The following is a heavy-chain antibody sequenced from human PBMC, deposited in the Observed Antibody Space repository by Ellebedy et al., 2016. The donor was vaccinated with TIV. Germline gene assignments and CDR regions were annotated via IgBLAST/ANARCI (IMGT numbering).Heavy chain of an antibody. CDR3: AAANVRVTTGYNYFDP. CDR1: GDSISPYY. D-gene: IGHD4-17*01. Sequence: SETLSLXCTVSGDSISPYYWSWIRQPAGKGLEWIGRIYTSGSTNYNPSLKSRVAMSVDTSNNQFSLKLSSVTAADTAVYFCAAANVRVTTGYNYFDPWGQGTLVTVSS. V-gene: IGHV4-4*07. CDR2: IYTSGST. J-gene: IGHJ5*02.